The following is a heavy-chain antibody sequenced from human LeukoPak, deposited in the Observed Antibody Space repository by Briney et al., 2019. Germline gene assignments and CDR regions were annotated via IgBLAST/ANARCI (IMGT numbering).Heavy chain of an antibody. CDR2: INPSGGST. V-gene: IGHV1-46*01. D-gene: IGHD2-2*01. Sequence: ASVKLSCKASAYTFTSYYMHWVRQGPGQGLEWMGIINPSGGSTSYAQKFQGRVTMTRDTSTSTVYMELSSLRSEDTAVYYCARDEGYCSSTSCPNWVDPWGQGTLVSVSS. CDR3: ARDEGYCSSTSCPNWVDP. J-gene: IGHJ5*02. CDR1: AYTFTSYY.